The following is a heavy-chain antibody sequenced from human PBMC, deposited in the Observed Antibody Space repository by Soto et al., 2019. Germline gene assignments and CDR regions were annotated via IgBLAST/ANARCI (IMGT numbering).Heavy chain of an antibody. CDR3: ARDSWITMNAFDI. CDR2: INVGIGET. CDR1: GYTFTHNA. V-gene: IGHV1-3*01. J-gene: IGHJ3*02. D-gene: IGHD3-22*01. Sequence: QVQLVQSGAEVKKTGASVKVSCKASGYTFTHNAMHWVRQAPGQRPEWVGWINVGIGETKYSQKLQGRVSITSDPSASIVYMELSSLRSEDTAVYYCARDSWITMNAFDIWGQGTLVTVSS.